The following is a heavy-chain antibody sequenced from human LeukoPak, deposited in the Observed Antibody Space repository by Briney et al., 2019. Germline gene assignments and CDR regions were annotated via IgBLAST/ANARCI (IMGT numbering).Heavy chain of an antibody. CDR2: ISYDGTAQ. D-gene: IGHD3-22*01. J-gene: IGHJ3*02. CDR1: GFTFRDYG. Sequence: GGSLRLSCAASGFTFRDYGMHWARQGPGKGLEWLAVISYDGTAQFYGDSVKGRFTISRDNSKNTLYLQMNSLRAEDTAVYYCAKALYYYDSSGYYTRSNAFDMWGQGTMVTVSS. CDR3: AKALYYYDSSGYYTRSNAFDM. V-gene: IGHV3-30*18.